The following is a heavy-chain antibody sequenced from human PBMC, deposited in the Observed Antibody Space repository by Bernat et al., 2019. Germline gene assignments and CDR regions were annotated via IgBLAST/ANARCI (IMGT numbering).Heavy chain of an antibody. Sequence: GKRKEEGEGGGKREERRGLTCTGEGGSISSYDGSWIRQPPGKGREGRGESEERGSTNYNPSLKSRVTISVDTSKNQFSLKLSSVTAADTAVYYCAREGETYYDYVWGSYRYTVFDYWGQGTLVTVSS. CDR3: AREGETYYDYVWGSYRYTVFDY. CDR2: SEERGST. D-gene: IGHD3-16*02. J-gene: IGHJ4*02. CDR1: GGSISSYD. V-gene: IGHV4-59*01.